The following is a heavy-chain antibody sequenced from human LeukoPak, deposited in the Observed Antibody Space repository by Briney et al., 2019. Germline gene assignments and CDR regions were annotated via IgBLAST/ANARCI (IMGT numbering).Heavy chain of an antibody. J-gene: IGHJ4*02. V-gene: IGHV3-21*01. CDR2: ISSSSSYI. CDR1: GFTFSSYS. Sequence: PGGSLRLSCAASGFTFSSYSMNWVRQAPGKGLEWVSSISSSSSYIYYADSVKGRFTISRDNAKNSLYLQMNSLRAEDTAVYYCAMAGGGDYVFDYWGQGTLVTVSS. D-gene: IGHD2-21*01. CDR3: AMAGGGDYVFDY.